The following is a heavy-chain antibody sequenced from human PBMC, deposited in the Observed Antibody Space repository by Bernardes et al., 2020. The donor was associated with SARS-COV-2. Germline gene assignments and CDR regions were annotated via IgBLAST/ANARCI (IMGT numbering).Heavy chain of an antibody. V-gene: IGHV3-74*01. CDR1: GYSFVSYW. D-gene: IGHD6-13*01. CDR3: ARDADGRGGTADY. J-gene: IGHJ4*02. CDR2: INNDGSGP. Sequence: GGSLRLSCAASGYSFVSYWMHWVRQVPGKGLMWVSRINNDGSGPTYADSVKGRFTISRDNAKNTLYLQMNSLRADHPPVYYRARDADGRGGTADYWGRGTAVTVSS.